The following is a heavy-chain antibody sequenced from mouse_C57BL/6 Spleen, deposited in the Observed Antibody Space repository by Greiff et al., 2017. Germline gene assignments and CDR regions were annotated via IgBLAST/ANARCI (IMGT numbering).Heavy chain of an antibody. CDR1: GFTFSDYG. CDR2: ISSGSSTI. Sequence: DVKLVESGGGLVKPGGSLKLSCAASGFTFSDYGMHWVRQAPEKGLEWVAYISSGSSTIYYADTVKGRFTISRDNAKNTLFLQMTSLRSEDTAMYYCAKGPYYGSSYWYFDVWGTGTTVTVSS. V-gene: IGHV5-17*01. J-gene: IGHJ1*03. CDR3: AKGPYYGSSYWYFDV. D-gene: IGHD1-1*01.